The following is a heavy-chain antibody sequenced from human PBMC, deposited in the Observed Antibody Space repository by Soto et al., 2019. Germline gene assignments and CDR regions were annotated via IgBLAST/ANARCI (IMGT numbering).Heavy chain of an antibody. D-gene: IGHD6-13*01. CDR2: IYYSGSS. CDR3: TSHEGGAAADRPRDY. CDR1: GASIRSTSYY. V-gene: IGHV4-39*01. J-gene: IGHJ4*02. Sequence: QLRLQESGPGLVKPSETLSLTCSVPGASIRSTSYYWGWIRQPPGNGLDWIGSIYYSGSSYYSPSFKNRIIMAIDTSTNQCSLRRTSVTAADAAVYYCTSHEGGAAADRPRDYWGQGTLVTASS.